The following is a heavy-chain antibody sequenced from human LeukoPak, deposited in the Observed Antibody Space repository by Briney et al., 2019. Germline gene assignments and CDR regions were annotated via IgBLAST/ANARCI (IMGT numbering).Heavy chain of an antibody. J-gene: IGHJ6*02. CDR3: AKPPYSNSMYYYGMDV. CDR1: GFTFSTHS. V-gene: IGHV3-21*04. Sequence: GGSLRLSCAASGFTFSTHSMNWVRQTPGKGLEWVSSINSRSTYIFYADSVKGRFTISRDNAKNSLYLQMNSLRAEDTAVYYCAKPPYSNSMYYYGMDVWGQGTTVTVSS. D-gene: IGHD4-11*01. CDR2: INSRSTYI.